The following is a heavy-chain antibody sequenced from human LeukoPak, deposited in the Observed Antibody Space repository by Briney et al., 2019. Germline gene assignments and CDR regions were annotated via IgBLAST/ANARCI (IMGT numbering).Heavy chain of an antibody. CDR1: GASSNSYY. D-gene: IGHD3-10*01. CDR3: ARDQELGF. J-gene: IGHJ4*02. CDR2: SYISGST. Sequence: KPSETLSLTCTVSGASSNSYYWNWIRQPAGKGLEWIGRSYISGSTDYNPSLKSRVTVSVDTSQNQFSLKLTSVTAADTAVYYCARDQELGFWGQGTLVTVSS. V-gene: IGHV4-4*07.